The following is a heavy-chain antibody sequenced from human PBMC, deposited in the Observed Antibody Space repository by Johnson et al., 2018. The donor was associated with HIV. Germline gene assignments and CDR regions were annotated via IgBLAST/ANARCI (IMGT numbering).Heavy chain of an antibody. CDR2: LYSAGSA. J-gene: IGHJ3*02. CDR1: GFTFSTYA. CDR3: ARDIIMECCSPFSYNWNSEDAFDI. Sequence: VQLVESGGGLVQPGGSLRLSCAASGFTFSTYAMHWVRQAPGKGLEWVSILYSAGSAYYADSVKGRFTISRDNSKNTLYLQMNSLRPEDTAVYYCARDIIMECCSPFSYNWNSEDAFDIWGQGTMVTVSS. D-gene: IGHD1-7*01. V-gene: IGHV3-66*02.